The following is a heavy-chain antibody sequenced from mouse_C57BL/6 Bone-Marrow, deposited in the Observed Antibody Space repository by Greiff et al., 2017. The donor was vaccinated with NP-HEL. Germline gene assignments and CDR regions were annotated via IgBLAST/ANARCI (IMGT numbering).Heavy chain of an antibody. J-gene: IGHJ4*01. Sequence: QVQLQQPGAELVKPGASVKLSCKASGYTFTSYWMQWVKQRPGQGLEWIGEIDPSDSYTNYNQKLKGKATFTVDPSSSTAYMQLSSLTSEDSAVYYCAPTAQATPYAMDYWGQGTSVTVSS. V-gene: IGHV1-50*01. CDR3: APTAQATPYAMDY. D-gene: IGHD3-2*02. CDR1: GYTFTSYW. CDR2: IDPSDSYT.